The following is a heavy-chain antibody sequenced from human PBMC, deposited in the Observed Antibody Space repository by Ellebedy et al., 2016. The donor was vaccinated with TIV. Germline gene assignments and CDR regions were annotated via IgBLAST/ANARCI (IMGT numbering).Heavy chain of an antibody. J-gene: IGHJ4*02. CDR3: AREEAFRIVATLDY. CDR1: GFTISDNY. Sequence: GGSLRLXXAASGFTISDNYMSWVRQAPGKGLEWVSLIYPDGTTFYTDSVKGRFTISRDNSKNTLFLQMNSLRAEDTAVYFCAREEAFRIVATLDYWGQGALVTVSS. V-gene: IGHV3-66*01. CDR2: IYPDGTT. D-gene: IGHD5-12*01.